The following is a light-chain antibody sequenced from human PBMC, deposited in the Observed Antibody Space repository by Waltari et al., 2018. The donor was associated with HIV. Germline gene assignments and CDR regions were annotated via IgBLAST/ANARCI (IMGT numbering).Light chain of an antibody. CDR3: QQRSNWPPRGGFT. J-gene: IGKJ3*01. CDR1: QSVSSY. V-gene: IGKV3-11*01. Sequence: EIVLTQSPATLSLSPGERATLSCRASQSVSSYLAWNQQKPGQAPRLLIYDASNRATGIPARFSGSGSGTDFTLTISSLEPEDFAVYYCQQRSNWPPRGGFTFGPGTKVDIK. CDR2: DAS.